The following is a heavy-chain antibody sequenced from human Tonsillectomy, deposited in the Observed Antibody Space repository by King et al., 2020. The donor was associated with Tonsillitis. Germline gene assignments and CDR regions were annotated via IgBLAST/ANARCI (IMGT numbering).Heavy chain of an antibody. D-gene: IGHD3-22*01. J-gene: IGHJ4*02. V-gene: IGHV3-30-3*01. CDR2: LSYVGSNK. CDR3: ARDSYYYDSSGYYAPSDY. Sequence: VQLVESGGGLVKPGGSLRLSCQASDFTFSSYAMHGVRQPPGKGLEWVAVLSYVGSNKYYQASVKGRFTISRDNSKNTLYLQMNSLRAEDTAVYYCARDSYYYDSSGYYAPSDYWGQGTLVTVSS. CDR1: DFTFSSYA.